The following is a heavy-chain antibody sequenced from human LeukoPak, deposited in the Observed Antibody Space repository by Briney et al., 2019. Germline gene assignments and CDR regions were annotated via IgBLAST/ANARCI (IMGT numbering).Heavy chain of an antibody. J-gene: IGHJ4*02. D-gene: IGHD2-2*01. CDR2: TYYRSKWYN. Sequence: PSQTLSLTCAISGDGVSSNSAAWNWIRQSPSRGLEWLGRTYYRSKWYNDYAVSVKSRITINPDTSKNQFSLQLNSVTPEDTAVYYCARDIVVVPAAMPGGYSYGHQSYYFDYWGQGTLVTVSS. V-gene: IGHV6-1*01. CDR1: GDGVSSNSAA. CDR3: ARDIVVVPAAMPGGYSYGHQSYYFDY.